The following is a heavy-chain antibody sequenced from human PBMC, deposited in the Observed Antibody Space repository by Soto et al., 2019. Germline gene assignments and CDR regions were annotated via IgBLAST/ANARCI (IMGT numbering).Heavy chain of an antibody. CDR2: IYYSGST. J-gene: IGHJ4*02. V-gene: IGHV4-31*03. CDR1: GGSISSGGYY. CDR3: ARDSPRIVGVTPSFDY. Sequence: QVQLQESGPGLVKPSQTLSLTCTVSGGSISSGGYYWSWIRQHPGKGLEWIGYIYYSGSTYYNPSLKSRVTISVDTSKNQFSLKLSSVTAEDTAVYYCARDSPRIVGVTPSFDYWGQGTLVTVSS. D-gene: IGHD1-26*01.